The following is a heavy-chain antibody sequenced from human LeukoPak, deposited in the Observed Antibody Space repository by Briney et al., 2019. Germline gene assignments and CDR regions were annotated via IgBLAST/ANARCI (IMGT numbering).Heavy chain of an antibody. CDR1: GFTFSSYG. J-gene: IGHJ6*03. CDR3: ARDTRIAVAGTSSYYYYYMDV. CDR2: IRYDGSNK. Sequence: GGSLRLSCAASGFTFSSYGVHWVRQAPGKGLEWVAFIRYDGSNKYYADSVKGRLTISRDNSKNTLYLQMNSLRAEDTAVYYCARDTRIAVAGTSSYYYYYMDVWGKGTTVTVSS. V-gene: IGHV3-30*02. D-gene: IGHD6-19*01.